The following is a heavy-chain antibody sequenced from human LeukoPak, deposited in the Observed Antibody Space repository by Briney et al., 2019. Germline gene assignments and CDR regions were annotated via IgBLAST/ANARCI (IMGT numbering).Heavy chain of an antibody. J-gene: IGHJ6*02. D-gene: IGHD4-11*01. CDR1: GGSISSGGYS. V-gene: IGHV4-31*11. Sequence: SETLSLTCAVSGGSISSGGYSWSWIRQPPGKGLEWIGYIYYSGSTYYNPSLKSRVTTSVDTSKNQFSLKLSSVTAADTAVYYCARTYSNPHGMDVWGQGTTVTVSS. CDR3: ARTYSNPHGMDV. CDR2: IYYSGST.